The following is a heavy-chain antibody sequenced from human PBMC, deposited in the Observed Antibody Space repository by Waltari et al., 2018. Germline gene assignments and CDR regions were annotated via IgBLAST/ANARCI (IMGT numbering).Heavy chain of an antibody. D-gene: IGHD6-13*01. CDR1: GYTFTSYD. Sequence: QVQLVQSGAEVKKPGASVKVSCKASGYTFTSYDINWVRQATGQGLEWMGWMNPNSGNTGYAQKFQGRVTITRNTSISTAYMELSSLRSEDTAVYYCARGLLGLRGYSSSWYQKNAFDIWGQGTMVTVSS. V-gene: IGHV1-8*03. CDR3: ARGLLGLRGYSSSWYQKNAFDI. J-gene: IGHJ3*02. CDR2: MNPNSGNT.